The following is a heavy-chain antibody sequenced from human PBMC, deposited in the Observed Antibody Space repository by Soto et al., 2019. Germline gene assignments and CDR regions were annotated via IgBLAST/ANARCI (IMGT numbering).Heavy chain of an antibody. J-gene: IGHJ6*03. CDR3: ARGLATVTFLYYYYMDV. Sequence: SESLSLTCAVYGGSFSGYYWSWIRQPPGKGLEWIGEINHSGSTNYNPSLKSRVTISVDTSKNQFSLKLSPVTAADTAVYYCARGLATVTFLYYYYMDVWGKGTTVTVSS. D-gene: IGHD4-17*01. V-gene: IGHV4-34*01. CDR1: GGSFSGYY. CDR2: INHSGST.